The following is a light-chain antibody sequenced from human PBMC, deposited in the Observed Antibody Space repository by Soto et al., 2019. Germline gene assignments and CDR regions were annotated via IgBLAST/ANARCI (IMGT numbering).Light chain of an antibody. J-gene: IGLJ2*01. CDR2: DVS. Sequence: QSALTQPASVSGSPGQSITLSCTGTSSDVGGYNYVSWYQQHPGKAPKLMIYDVSNRPSGDSNRFSGYKSGNTASLTISGLQAEDGADYYCSSYTSSSSVVFGGGTKVTVL. CDR1: SSDVGGYNY. CDR3: SSYTSSSSVV. V-gene: IGLV2-14*01.